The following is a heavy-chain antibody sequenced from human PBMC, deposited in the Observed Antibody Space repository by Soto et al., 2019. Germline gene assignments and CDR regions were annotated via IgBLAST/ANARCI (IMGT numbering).Heavy chain of an antibody. CDR1: GFTFSGSA. Sequence: PGGSLRLSCAASGFTFSGSAMHWVRQASGKGLEWVGRIRSKANGYATAYAASVKGRFTISRDDSKNTAYLQMNSLKTEDTAVYYCTREQWLADGYYYYGMDVWGQGTTVTVSS. CDR2: IRSKANGYAT. D-gene: IGHD6-19*01. V-gene: IGHV3-73*01. CDR3: TREQWLADGYYYYGMDV. J-gene: IGHJ6*02.